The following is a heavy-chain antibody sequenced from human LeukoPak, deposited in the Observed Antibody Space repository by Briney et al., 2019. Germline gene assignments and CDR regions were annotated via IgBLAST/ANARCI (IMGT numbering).Heavy chain of an antibody. CDR1: GGSINNGGYY. D-gene: IGHD6-19*01. CDR2: IYYSGSS. J-gene: IGHJ4*02. CDR3: ARSVAGRDY. V-gene: IGHV4-31*03. Sequence: SQTLSLTCTVSGGSINNGGYYWSWIRQHPGKGLEWIGYIYYSGSSYYNPSLRSRVTISVDTSKNQFSLKLSSVTAADTAVYYCARSVAGRDYWGQGTLVTVSS.